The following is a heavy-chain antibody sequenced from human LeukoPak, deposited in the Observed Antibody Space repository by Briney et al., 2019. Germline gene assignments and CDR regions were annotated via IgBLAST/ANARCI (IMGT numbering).Heavy chain of an antibody. D-gene: IGHD2-2*01. CDR3: ARGTDCSSTSCYYFDY. CDR1: GGSFSGYY. CDR2: INHSGST. V-gene: IGHV4-34*01. J-gene: IGHJ4*02. Sequence: PSETLSLTCAVYGGSFSGYYWSWIRQPPGKGLEWIGEINHSGSTNYNPSLKSRVTISVDTSKNQFSLKLSSVTAADTAVYYCARGTDCSSTSCYYFDYRGQGTLDTVSS.